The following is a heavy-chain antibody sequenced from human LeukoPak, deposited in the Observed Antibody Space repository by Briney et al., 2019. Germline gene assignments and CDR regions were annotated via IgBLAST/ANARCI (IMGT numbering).Heavy chain of an antibody. D-gene: IGHD2-15*01. CDR1: GGSFSGYY. V-gene: IGHV4-34*01. J-gene: IGHJ4*02. CDR3: ARNSCPSGSCYDNRGYFDY. Sequence: PSETLSLTCAVYGGSFSGYYWSWIRQPPGKGLEWIGSIYYSGSTYYNPSLKSRITISVDTSKNQFSLKLSSVTAADTAVYYCARNSCPSGSCYDNRGYFDYWGQGTLVTVSS. CDR2: IYYSGST.